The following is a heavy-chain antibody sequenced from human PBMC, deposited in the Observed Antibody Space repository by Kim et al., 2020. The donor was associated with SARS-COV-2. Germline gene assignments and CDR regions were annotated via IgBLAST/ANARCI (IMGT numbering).Heavy chain of an antibody. CDR3: AKDLPSSGWAFDY. CDR2: ISGSTT. CDR1: GFTFGSFA. J-gene: IGHJ4*02. D-gene: IGHD6-19*01. Sequence: GGSLRLSCAASGFTFGSFAMSWVRQAPGKGLEWVSSISGSTTCYADSVKGRFTISRDNSKDTLYLQMNSLRVEDTAVYYCAKDLPSSGWAFDYWGQGTLVTVSS. V-gene: IGHV3-23*01.